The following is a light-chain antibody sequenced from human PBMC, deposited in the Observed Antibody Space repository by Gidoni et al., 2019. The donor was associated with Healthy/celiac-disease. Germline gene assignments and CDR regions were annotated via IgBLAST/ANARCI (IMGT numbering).Light chain of an antibody. CDR3: MQALQTPPYT. Sequence: DVVMTTSPLTLPVTPGEPASISCRSSQSLLHSNGYNYLDWYLQKPGQSPQLLIYLGSNRASGVPDRFSGSGSGTDFTLKISRVEAEDVGVYYCMQALQTPPYTFGQGTKLEIK. CDR2: LGS. CDR1: QSLLHSNGYNY. V-gene: IGKV2-28*01. J-gene: IGKJ2*01.